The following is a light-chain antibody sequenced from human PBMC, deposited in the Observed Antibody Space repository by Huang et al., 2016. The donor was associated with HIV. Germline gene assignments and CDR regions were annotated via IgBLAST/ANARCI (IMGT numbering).Light chain of an antibody. J-gene: IGKJ2*01. V-gene: IGKV3-11*01. CDR3: QQPGS. CDR1: QSVGGY. Sequence: EIVLTQSPATLSLSPGERATLPCRASQSVGGYLAWYQQKPGQAPRRLIYDTSTRATCFPARFSGSGSETDFTLTISSLEPEDFAVYYCQQPGSFGQGTKVDIK. CDR2: DTS.